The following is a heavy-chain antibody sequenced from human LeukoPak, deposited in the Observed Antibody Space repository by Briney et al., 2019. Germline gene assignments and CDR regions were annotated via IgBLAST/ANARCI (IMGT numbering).Heavy chain of an antibody. V-gene: IGHV4-59*01. CDR1: GGSINSYY. Sequence: SETLSLTCTVSGGSINSYYWSWIRQPPGKGLEWIGYIHYSGSTNYNPSLKGRVTMSVDTSKNQFSLNLSSVTAADTAVYYCARDLFHYYDSSGYPHHPIDYWGQGTLVTVSS. J-gene: IGHJ4*02. D-gene: IGHD3-22*01. CDR2: IHYSGST. CDR3: ARDLFHYYDSSGYPHHPIDY.